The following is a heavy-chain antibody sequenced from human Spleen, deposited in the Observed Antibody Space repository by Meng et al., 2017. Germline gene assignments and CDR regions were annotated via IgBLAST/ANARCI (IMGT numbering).Heavy chain of an antibody. D-gene: IGHD2-8*01. CDR1: GDSVRTGSFY. J-gene: IGHJ4*02. CDR3: ATMVRQRGVFDS. V-gene: IGHV4-61*01. Sequence: SETLSLTCTVSGDSVRTGSFYWSWIRQPPGRGLEWIGSIYHSGITNTNENPSLKSRVTISIDTSKNQFSLKLTSVTAADTAVYYCATMVRQRGVFDSWGQGTLVTVSS. CDR2: IYHSGITNT.